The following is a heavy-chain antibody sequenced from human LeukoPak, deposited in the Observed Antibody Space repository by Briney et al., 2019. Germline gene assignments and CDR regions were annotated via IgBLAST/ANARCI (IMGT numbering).Heavy chain of an antibody. V-gene: IGHV4-34*01. Sequence: PSETLSLTCAVYGGSFSGYYWSWIRQPPGKGLEWIGEINHSGSTNYNPSLKSRVTISVDTSKNQFSLKLSSVTAADTAVYYCAIIMVRGAPGYWGQGTLVTVSS. CDR1: GGSFSGYY. J-gene: IGHJ4*02. CDR3: AIIMVRGAPGY. CDR2: INHSGST. D-gene: IGHD3-10*01.